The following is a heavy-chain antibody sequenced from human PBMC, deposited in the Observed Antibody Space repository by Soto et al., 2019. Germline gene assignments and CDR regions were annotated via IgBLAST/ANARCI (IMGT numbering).Heavy chain of an antibody. CDR3: TRPYGGPKGYGMDV. V-gene: IGHV3-73*02. CDR1: GFTFSGSA. CDR2: IRSKANSYAT. Sequence: EVQLVESGGGLVQPGGSLKLSCAASGFTFSGSAMHWVRQASGKGLEWVGRIRSKANSYATAYAASVKGRFTISRDDSKNTAYLEMNSLKTEDTAVYYCTRPYGGPKGYGMDVWGQGTTVTVSS. J-gene: IGHJ6*02. D-gene: IGHD4-17*01.